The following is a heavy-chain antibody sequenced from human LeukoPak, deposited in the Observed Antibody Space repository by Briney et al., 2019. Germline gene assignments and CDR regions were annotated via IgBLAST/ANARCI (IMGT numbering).Heavy chain of an antibody. CDR1: GYTFTSYD. J-gene: IGHJ4*02. V-gene: IGHV1-8*02. Sequence: ASVKVSCKASGYTFTSYDINWVRQATGQGLEWMGWVDPNSGNTAYSQKFQGRVTMTRDKSTSTVYMELSSLRSEGTAVYYCAREGRAWLVYVYWGQGTLVTVSS. CDR3: AREGRAWLVYVY. CDR2: VDPNSGNT. D-gene: IGHD6-19*01.